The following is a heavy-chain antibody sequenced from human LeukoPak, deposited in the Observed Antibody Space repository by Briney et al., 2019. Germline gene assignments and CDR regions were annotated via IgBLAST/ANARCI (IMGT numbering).Heavy chain of an antibody. D-gene: IGHD5-12*01. CDR1: GFTFSSHA. CDR2: ISDSGGST. V-gene: IGHV3-23*01. CDR3: AKGGYSSYDSGGYFDY. J-gene: IGHJ4*02. Sequence: GGSLRLSCAASGFTFSSHAMSWVRQAPGKGLEWVSAISDSGGSTYYADSVKGRFTISRDNSKNTLYLQMNSLRAEDTAVYYCAKGGYSSYDSGGYFDYWGQGTLVTVSS.